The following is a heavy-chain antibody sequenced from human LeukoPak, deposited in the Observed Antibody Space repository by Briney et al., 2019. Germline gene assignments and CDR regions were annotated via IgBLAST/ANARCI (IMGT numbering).Heavy chain of an antibody. J-gene: IGHJ4*02. V-gene: IGHV3-53*01. Sequence: GGSLRLSCAASGFTVSSNYMSWVRQAPGKGLEWVSVIYSGGSTSYVDSVKGRFAISRDNAKSSLYLQMNSLRDDDTAVYYCARVWQAYSGVDYWGQGTLVTVSS. CDR3: ARVWQAYSGVDY. CDR1: GFTVSSNY. D-gene: IGHD2-21*01. CDR2: IYSGGST.